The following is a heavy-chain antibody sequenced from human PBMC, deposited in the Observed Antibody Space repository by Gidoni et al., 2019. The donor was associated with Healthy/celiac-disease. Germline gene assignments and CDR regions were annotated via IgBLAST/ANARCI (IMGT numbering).Heavy chain of an antibody. V-gene: IGHV4-31*03. Sequence: QVQLQESGPGLVKPSQTLSLTCTVSGGSISSGGYSWSWIRQHPGKGLEWIGYIYYSGGKRYNPSLKSRVTISVDTSKNQFSLKLSSVTAADTAVYYCARDNFENYDSSGYYGGFDPWGQGTLVTVSS. CDR2: IYYSGGK. CDR3: ARDNFENYDSSGYYGGFDP. J-gene: IGHJ5*02. CDR1: GGSISSGGYS. D-gene: IGHD3-22*01.